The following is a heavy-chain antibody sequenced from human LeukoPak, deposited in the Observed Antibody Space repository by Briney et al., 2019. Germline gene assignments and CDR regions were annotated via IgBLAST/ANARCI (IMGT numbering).Heavy chain of an antibody. CDR2: IRYDGSNK. J-gene: IGHJ3*02. V-gene: IGHV3-30*02. CDR3: AKELGQWLVRRCAFDI. D-gene: IGHD6-19*01. Sequence: GGSLRLSCAASGFTFSSYVMHWVRQAPGKGLEWVAFIRYDGSNKYYADSVKGRFTISRDNSKNTLYLQMNRLRAEDTAVYCCAKELGQWLVRRCAFDIWGQGTTVTVSS. CDR1: GFTFSSYV.